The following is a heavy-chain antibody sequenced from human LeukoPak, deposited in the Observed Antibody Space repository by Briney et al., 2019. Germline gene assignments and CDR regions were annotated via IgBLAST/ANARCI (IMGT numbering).Heavy chain of an antibody. CDR3: AKDRYVLRYFDWLPFDY. J-gene: IGHJ4*02. CDR2: IPYDGSNK. Sequence: GGSLRLSCAASGFTFSSYAMHWVRQAPGKGLEWVAVIPYDGSNKYYADSVKGRFTISRDNSKNTLYLQMNSLRAEDTAVYYCAKDRYVLRYFDWLPFDYWGQGTLVTVSS. CDR1: GFTFSSYA. V-gene: IGHV3-30-3*01. D-gene: IGHD3-9*01.